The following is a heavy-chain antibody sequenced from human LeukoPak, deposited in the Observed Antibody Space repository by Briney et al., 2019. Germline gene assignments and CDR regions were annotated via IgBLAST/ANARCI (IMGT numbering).Heavy chain of an antibody. J-gene: IGHJ4*02. CDR3: TKDESYAFDY. Sequence: GGSLRLSCAVSGFTFSSYAMTWVRQAPGKGLEWVAFIRYDGSNKYYADSVKGRFTISRDNSKNTLYLQMNSLRAEDTAVYYCTKDESYAFDYWGQGTLVSVSS. D-gene: IGHD3-10*01. CDR1: GFTFSSYA. CDR2: IRYDGSNK. V-gene: IGHV3-30*02.